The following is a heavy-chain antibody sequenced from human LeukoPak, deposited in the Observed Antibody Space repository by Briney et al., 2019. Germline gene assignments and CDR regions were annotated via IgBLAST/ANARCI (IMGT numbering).Heavy chain of an antibody. CDR1: GFTFRTYN. D-gene: IGHD6-13*01. Sequence: GGSLRLSCAASGFTFRTYNMNWVRQAPGKGLEWVSSISRRSTYIYYADSVKGRFTISRDNAKNSLYLQMNSLRAEDAAVYYCARVASLAAAEDYWGQGTLVTVSS. CDR2: ISRRSTYI. J-gene: IGHJ4*02. V-gene: IGHV3-21*01. CDR3: ARVASLAAAEDY.